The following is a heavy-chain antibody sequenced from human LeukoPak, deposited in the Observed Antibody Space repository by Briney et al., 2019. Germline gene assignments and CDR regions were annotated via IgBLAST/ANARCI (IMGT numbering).Heavy chain of an antibody. D-gene: IGHD6-13*01. CDR2: IAYDGSNE. J-gene: IGHJ4*02. V-gene: IGHV3-30*18. Sequence: GRSLRLSCAASGFTFSNYGMHWVRQAPGKGLEWVAVIAYDGSNEYYADSGKGRFTVSRDNSKNTLYLQMDSLRAEDTAVYYCAKHNGYSSSWYSYWGQGTLVTVSS. CDR3: AKHNGYSSSWYSY. CDR1: GFTFSNYG.